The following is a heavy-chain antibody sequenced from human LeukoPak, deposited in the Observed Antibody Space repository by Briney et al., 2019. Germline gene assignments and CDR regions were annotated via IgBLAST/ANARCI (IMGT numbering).Heavy chain of an antibody. CDR1: GGTFSSYA. Sequence: ASVKVSCKASGGTFSSYAISWVRQAPGQGLEWMGGIIPIFGTANYAQKFQGRVTIPADESTSTAYMELSSLRSEDTAVYYCAREARLRSYFDYWGQGTLVTVSS. D-gene: IGHD3-16*01. J-gene: IGHJ4*02. V-gene: IGHV1-69*13. CDR3: AREARLRSYFDY. CDR2: IIPIFGTA.